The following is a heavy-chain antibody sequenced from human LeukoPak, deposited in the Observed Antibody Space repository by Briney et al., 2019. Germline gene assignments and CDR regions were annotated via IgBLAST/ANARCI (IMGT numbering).Heavy chain of an antibody. CDR3: AAGGWHTGGDY. CDR1: GGSISSYY. Sequence: SDTLSLTCTVSGGSISSYYWRWLRQPRGRGLVWIGYIYYSGSTNYNPSLKSRVTISVDTSKNQFSLKLSSVAAADTAVYYCAAGGWHTGGDYWGQGTLVTVSS. V-gene: IGHV4-59*07. D-gene: IGHD6-19*01. CDR2: IYYSGST. J-gene: IGHJ4*02.